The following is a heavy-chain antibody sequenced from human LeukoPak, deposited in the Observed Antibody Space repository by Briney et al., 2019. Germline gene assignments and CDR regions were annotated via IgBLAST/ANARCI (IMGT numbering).Heavy chain of an antibody. CDR2: IYSDGST. J-gene: IGHJ4*02. CDR3: ARIGQADTAMALDY. Sequence: GGSLRLSCAAAGFTFSTYSMNWVRQAPGKGLEWVSVIYSDGSTYYADSVKGRFTISRDNSKNTLYLQMNSLRAEDTAVYYCARIGQADTAMALDYWGQGTLVTVSS. CDR1: GFTFSTYS. D-gene: IGHD5-18*01. V-gene: IGHV3-53*01.